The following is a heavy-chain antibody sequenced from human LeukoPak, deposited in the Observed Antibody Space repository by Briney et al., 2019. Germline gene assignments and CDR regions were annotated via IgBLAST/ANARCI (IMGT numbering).Heavy chain of an antibody. Sequence: GGSLRLSCSASGFIFSRHAMHWLRQAPGKGLEYVSAISSNGGSTYYADSVKGRFTISRDNSKNTLYLQMSSLRAEDTAVYYSVKDGGYQCSGSSYYFDYWGQGTLVTVSS. J-gene: IGHJ4*02. CDR1: GFIFSRHA. CDR3: VKDGGYQCSGSSYYFDY. CDR2: ISSNGGST. V-gene: IGHV3-64D*06. D-gene: IGHD3-10*02.